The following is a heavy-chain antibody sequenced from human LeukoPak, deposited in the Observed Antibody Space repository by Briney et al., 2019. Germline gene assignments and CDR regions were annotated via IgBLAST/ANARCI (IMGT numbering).Heavy chain of an antibody. D-gene: IGHD3-16*01. Sequence: GGSLRLSCAASGFTFSSYAMTWVRQAPGKGLEWVSDISGSGDSTYYADSVKGRFTISRDNSKNTLNLQMNSLRAEDTAVYYCAKDVGHFDYWGQGTLATVSS. J-gene: IGHJ4*02. CDR3: AKDVGHFDY. CDR1: GFTFSSYA. CDR2: ISGSGDST. V-gene: IGHV3-23*01.